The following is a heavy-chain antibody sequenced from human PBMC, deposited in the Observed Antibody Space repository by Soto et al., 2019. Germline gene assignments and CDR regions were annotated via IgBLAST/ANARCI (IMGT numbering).Heavy chain of an antibody. CDR2: ISYDGSNK. D-gene: IGHD1-1*01. CDR1: GFTFSSYA. Sequence: GGSLRLSCAASGFTFSSYAMHWVRQAPGKGLEWVAVISYDGSNKYYADSVKGRFTISRDNSKNTLYLQMNSLRAEDTAVYYCARPPLTTGTEALFDYWGQGTLVTVSS. J-gene: IGHJ4*02. V-gene: IGHV3-30-3*01. CDR3: ARPPLTTGTEALFDY.